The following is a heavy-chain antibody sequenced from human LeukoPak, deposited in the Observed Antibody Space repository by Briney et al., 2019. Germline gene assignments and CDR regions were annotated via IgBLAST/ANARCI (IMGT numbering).Heavy chain of an antibody. Sequence: GGSLRLSCIASGFTFGDYAMSWVRQAPGKGLEWVGFIRSKAYGGTTEYAASVKGRFTISRDDSKIIAYLQMNSLKTEDTAVYYCTRDPGLDILTGYYNEPLMDVWGQGTMVTVSS. CDR1: GFTFGDYA. CDR3: TRDPGLDILTGYYNEPLMDV. V-gene: IGHV3-49*04. J-gene: IGHJ6*02. CDR2: IRSKAYGGTT. D-gene: IGHD3-9*01.